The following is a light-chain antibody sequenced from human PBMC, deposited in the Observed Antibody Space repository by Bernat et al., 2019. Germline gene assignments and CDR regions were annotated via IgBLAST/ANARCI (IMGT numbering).Light chain of an antibody. Sequence: SFDLTQPPSVSVSPRQTARITCSGDTLAKQYVNWYQQKPGQAPLQVIYKDIERPSGIPERFPGSSSGTTVTLTISEVQTEDEADYYCQSADNSGTYPVFGGGTQLTVL. CDR3: QSADNSGTYPV. J-gene: IGLJ7*01. CDR1: TLAKQY. V-gene: IGLV3-25*03. CDR2: KDI.